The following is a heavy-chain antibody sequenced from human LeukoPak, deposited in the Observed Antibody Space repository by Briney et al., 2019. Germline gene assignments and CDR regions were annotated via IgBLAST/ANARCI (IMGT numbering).Heavy chain of an antibody. D-gene: IGHD1-7*01. CDR2: INSDGSSA. CDR3: ARKLTGTTWYFDY. CDR1: GFTFSSYW. J-gene: IGHJ4*02. V-gene: IGHV3-74*01. Sequence: PGGSLRLSCAASGFTFSSYWMHWVRQAPGKGLLWVSRINSDGSSATYADSVKGRFTISRDNAKNTLYLQMNSLRAEDTAVYYCARKLTGTTWYFDYWGQGALVTVSS.